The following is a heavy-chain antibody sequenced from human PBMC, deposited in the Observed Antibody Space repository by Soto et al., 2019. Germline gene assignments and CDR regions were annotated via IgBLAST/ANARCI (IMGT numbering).Heavy chain of an antibody. CDR2: INNSGGST. V-gene: IGHV3-23*01. Sequence: GGSLRLSCAASGFTFSSYAMTWVRQAPGRGLEWVSTINNSGGSTYYADSVKGRFTISRDNSKNTLYLHMNSLRAEDTAVFYCAKDYNYYDYWGQGTLVTVSS. J-gene: IGHJ4*02. CDR3: AKDYNYYDY. CDR1: GFTFSSYA. D-gene: IGHD1-1*01.